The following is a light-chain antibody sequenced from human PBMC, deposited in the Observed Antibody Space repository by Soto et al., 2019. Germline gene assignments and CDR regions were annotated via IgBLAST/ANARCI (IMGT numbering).Light chain of an antibody. CDR1: QSVSSSSY. CDR2: SGS. V-gene: IGKV3-20*01. CDR3: RQYGSSPSYT. Sequence: EIVLTQSPGTLSLSPGERATLSCRASQSVSSSSYLAWYQQNPGQAPRLLIYSGSSSATGIPDRFSCSGSATDFTLTISRLEPEDFAVYYCRQYGSSPSYTFGQGTKLEIK. J-gene: IGKJ2*01.